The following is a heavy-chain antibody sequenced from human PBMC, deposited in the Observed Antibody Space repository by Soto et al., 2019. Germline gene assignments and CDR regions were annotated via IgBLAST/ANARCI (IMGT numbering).Heavy chain of an antibody. V-gene: IGHV4-59*02. CDR2: IDYSGSP. CDR3: ARGRKDIVGPPDVFDI. J-gene: IGHJ3*02. CDR1: GGSVNTNY. Sequence: SETLSLTCTVSGGSVNTNYWTWIRQPPGRGPEWIGNIDYSGSPHYNPSLKSRVTMSIDMSKNQFSLRLNSVTAADTAVYYCARGRKDIVGPPDVFDIWGQGTAVTVSS. D-gene: IGHD2-21*01.